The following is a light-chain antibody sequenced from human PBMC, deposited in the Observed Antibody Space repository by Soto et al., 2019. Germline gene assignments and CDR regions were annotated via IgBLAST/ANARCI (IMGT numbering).Light chain of an antibody. Sequence: DIVMTQSPDSLAVSLGERATINCKSSQRVLYSSNNKNYLAWYQQKPGQPPKLLIYWASTRESGVPDRFSGSGSWTDFTLTISSLQAEDGAVYYCQQYYTTLALTFGGGTKVESK. CDR2: WAS. J-gene: IGKJ4*01. CDR3: QQYYTTLALT. V-gene: IGKV4-1*01. CDR1: QRVLYSSNNKNY.